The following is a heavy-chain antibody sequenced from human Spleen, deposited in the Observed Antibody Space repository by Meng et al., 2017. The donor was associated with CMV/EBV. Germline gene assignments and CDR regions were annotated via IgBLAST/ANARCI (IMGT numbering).Heavy chain of an antibody. V-gene: IGHV3-66*02. Sequence: GESLKISCAASGFTVSSNYMSWVRQAPGKGLEWVSVIYSGGSTYYADSVKGRFTISRDNSKNTLYLQMNSLRAEDTAVYYCASSLRQSIVPSRPDYWGQGVLVTVSS. CDR2: IYSGGST. CDR3: ASSLRQSIVPSRPDY. CDR1: GFTVSSNY. J-gene: IGHJ4*02. D-gene: IGHD6-6*01.